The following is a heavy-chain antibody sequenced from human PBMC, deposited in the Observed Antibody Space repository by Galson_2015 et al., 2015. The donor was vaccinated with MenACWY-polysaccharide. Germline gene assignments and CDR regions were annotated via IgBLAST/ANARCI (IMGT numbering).Heavy chain of an antibody. D-gene: IGHD1-26*01. Sequence: AISGDSVSRDSAAWNWIRESPSRGLEWLGRTYYRSKWNNDYAVSVKGRITITPDTSNNQVSLQLLSVTPEDTGIYFCAREPKQLPSPYSYYFLMDVWGKGTAVIVSS. V-gene: IGHV6-1*01. CDR2: TYYRSKWNN. J-gene: IGHJ6*03. CDR1: GDSVSRDSAA. CDR3: AREPKQLPSPYSYYFLMDV.